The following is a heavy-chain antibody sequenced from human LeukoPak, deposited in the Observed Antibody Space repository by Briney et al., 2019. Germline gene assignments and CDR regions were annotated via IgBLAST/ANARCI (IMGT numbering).Heavy chain of an antibody. J-gene: IGHJ5*02. CDR3: ATDLPYYYGSGTYKWFDP. Sequence: ASLKVSCKVSGDTLTELSMHWVRQAPGKGLGWMGGFDAEDGETIYAQKFQGRVTMTEDTSTDTAYMELRSLRSEDTAVYYCATDLPYYYGSGTYKWFDPWGQGTLVTVSS. D-gene: IGHD3-10*01. V-gene: IGHV1-24*01. CDR2: FDAEDGET. CDR1: GDTLTELS.